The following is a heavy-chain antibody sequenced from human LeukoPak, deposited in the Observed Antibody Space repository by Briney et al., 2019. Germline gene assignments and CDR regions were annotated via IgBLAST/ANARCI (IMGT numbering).Heavy chain of an antibody. CDR3: ARGRGDYDILTGYYPLYFDY. CDR1: GFTFGDYG. J-gene: IGHJ4*02. V-gene: IGHV3-20*04. CDR2: INWNGGST. Sequence: PGGSLRLSCAASGFTFGDYGMSWVRQAPGKGLEWVSGINWNGGSTGYADSVKGRFTISRDNAKNSLYLQMNSLRAEDTALYYCARGRGDYDILTGYYPLYFDYWGQGTLVTVSS. D-gene: IGHD3-9*01.